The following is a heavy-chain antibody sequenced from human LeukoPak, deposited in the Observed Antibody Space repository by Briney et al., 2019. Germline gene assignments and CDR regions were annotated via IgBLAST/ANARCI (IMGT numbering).Heavy chain of an antibody. D-gene: IGHD3-10*01. Sequence: ASVKVSCKASGYTFTGYYMHWVRQAPGQGLEWMGWINPNSGGTNYAQKFQGRVTMTRDTSISTAYMELSRLRSDDTAVYYCARAQYYYGSGSYSLDYWGQGTLVTVSS. V-gene: IGHV1-2*02. J-gene: IGHJ4*02. CDR3: ARAQYYYGSGSYSLDY. CDR2: INPNSGGT. CDR1: GYTFTGYY.